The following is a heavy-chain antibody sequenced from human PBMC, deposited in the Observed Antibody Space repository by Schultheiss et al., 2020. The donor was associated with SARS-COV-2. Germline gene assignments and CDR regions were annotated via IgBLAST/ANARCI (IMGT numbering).Heavy chain of an antibody. CDR2: INHSGST. V-gene: IGHV4-34*01. J-gene: IGHJ5*02. CDR1: GGSISSYY. CDR3: ARGAENGDRPGLEFDP. Sequence: SETLSLTCTVSGGSISSYYWSWIRQPPGKGLEWIGEINHSGSTNYNPSLKSRVTISVDTSKNQFSLKLSSVTAADTAVYYCARGAENGDRPGLEFDPWGQGTLVTVSS. D-gene: IGHD3/OR15-3a*01.